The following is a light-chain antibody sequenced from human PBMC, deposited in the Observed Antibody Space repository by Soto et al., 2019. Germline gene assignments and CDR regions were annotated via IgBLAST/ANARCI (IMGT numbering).Light chain of an antibody. Sequence: QSALAQPPSASGTPGQRVTISCSGSSSNIGRNTVHWYQQLPGTAPNVLIYTNDKRPSGVPDRFSGSKSGTSASLAISGLQSEVEADYYCAAWDDSLNGHVVGTGTKVT. V-gene: IGLV1-44*01. CDR2: TND. J-gene: IGLJ1*01. CDR1: SSNIGRNT. CDR3: AAWDDSLNGHV.